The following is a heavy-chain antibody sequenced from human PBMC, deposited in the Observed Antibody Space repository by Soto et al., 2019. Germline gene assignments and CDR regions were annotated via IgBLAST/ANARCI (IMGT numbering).Heavy chain of an antibody. CDR1: GYTYSSYR. CDR3: ARDGPMDRGFDI. V-gene: IGHV1-18*01. J-gene: IGHJ3*02. CDR2: IRAYNGNT. Sequence: GTGSRLASGYTYSSYRIILVRNAPGQGLEWMGWIRAYNGNTDYAQKLQVRVTMTTDTSTSTAYMELRSLRSDDTAVYYCARDGPMDRGFDIWGQGTMVTVSS. D-gene: IGHD3-10*01.